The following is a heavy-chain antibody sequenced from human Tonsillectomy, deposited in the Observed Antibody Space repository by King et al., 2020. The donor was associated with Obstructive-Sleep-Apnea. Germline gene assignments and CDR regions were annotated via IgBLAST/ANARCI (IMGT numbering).Heavy chain of an antibody. Sequence: QVQLQESGPGLVKPSETLSLTCAVSGGSISSSNWWSWVRQPPGKGLEWIGEIYHSGSTNYNPSLKSRVTISVDKSRTQFSLKLSSVTAADTAVYYCASSYSSSWGKYFDYWGQGTQVTVSS. CDR1: GGSISSSNW. D-gene: IGHD6-6*01. CDR2: IYHSGST. CDR3: ASSYSSSWGKYFDY. J-gene: IGHJ4*02. V-gene: IGHV4-4*02.